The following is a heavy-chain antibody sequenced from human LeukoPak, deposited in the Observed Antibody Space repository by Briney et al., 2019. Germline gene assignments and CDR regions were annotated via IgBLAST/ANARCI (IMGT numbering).Heavy chain of an antibody. J-gene: IGHJ4*02. CDR3: ARVDTAMVSIDY. D-gene: IGHD5-18*01. CDR1: GYTFTSYY. V-gene: IGHV1-46*01. CDR2: INPSGGST. Sequence: ASVKVSCKASGYTFTSYYMHWVRQAPGQGLEWMGIINPSGGSTSYAQKLQGRVTMTRDTSTSTVYMELSSLRSEDTAVYYCARVDTAMVSIDYWGQGTLVTVSS.